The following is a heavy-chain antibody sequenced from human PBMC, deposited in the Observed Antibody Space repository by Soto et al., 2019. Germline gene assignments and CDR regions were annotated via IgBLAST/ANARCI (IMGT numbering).Heavy chain of an antibody. CDR3: GRGGTNWSSRRDDY. Sequence: QVTLEESGGGLVKPGGSLRLSCAASGFTFSDYYMTWIRQAPGKGLEWVSYIGGSGSHIYYADSMKGRFTISRDNAKNALYLQMNSLRADDTAVYYCGRGGTNWSSRRDDYWGQGTLVSVSS. CDR2: IGGSGSHI. J-gene: IGHJ4*02. D-gene: IGHD1-20*01. V-gene: IGHV3-11*01. CDR1: GFTFSDYY.